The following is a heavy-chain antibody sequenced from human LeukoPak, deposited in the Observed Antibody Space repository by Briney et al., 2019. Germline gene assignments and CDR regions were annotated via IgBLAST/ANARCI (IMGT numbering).Heavy chain of an antibody. CDR3: ARSGRVVPAAIGYY. CDR2: IRYDGSNK. CDR1: GFTFSNYG. D-gene: IGHD2-2*01. V-gene: IGHV3-30*02. J-gene: IGHJ4*02. Sequence: PGGSLRLSCAASGFTFSNYGMHWVRQAPGKGLEWVAFIRYDGSNKYYADSVKGRFTISRDNSKNTLYLQMNSLRAEDTAVYYCARSGRVVPAAIGYYWGQGPLVAVSS.